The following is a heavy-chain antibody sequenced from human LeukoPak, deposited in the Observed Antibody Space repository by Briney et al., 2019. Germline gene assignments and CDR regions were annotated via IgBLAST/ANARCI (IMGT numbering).Heavy chain of an antibody. Sequence: PGGSLRLSCAASGFTFSSYWMSWVRQAPGKGLEWVANIKQDGSEKYYVDSVKGRFTISRDNSKNTLYLQMNSLRAEDTAVYYCAGSWDYAGAFDIWGQGTMVTVSS. CDR1: GFTFSSYW. D-gene: IGHD4-17*01. CDR3: AGSWDYAGAFDI. V-gene: IGHV3-7*03. CDR2: IKQDGSEK. J-gene: IGHJ3*02.